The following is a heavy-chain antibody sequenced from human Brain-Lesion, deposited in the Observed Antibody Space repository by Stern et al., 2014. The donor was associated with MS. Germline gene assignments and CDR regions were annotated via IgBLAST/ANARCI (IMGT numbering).Heavy chain of an antibody. Sequence: EVQLVESGGGLVQSGGSLRLFCSGSEFTDDSYSTGWLRQVPGKGLEYVSHISRGGGTLQYADSVRGRFTISRDSAMNSLFLQMNSLRDEDSGVYYCARGRSDKYYGLDVWGQGTTVTVS. CDR2: ISRGGGTL. CDR1: EFTDDSYS. CDR3: ARGRSDKYYGLDV. V-gene: IGHV3-48*02. J-gene: IGHJ6*02.